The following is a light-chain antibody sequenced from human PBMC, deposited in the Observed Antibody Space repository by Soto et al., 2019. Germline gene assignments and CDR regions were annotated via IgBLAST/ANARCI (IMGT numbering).Light chain of an antibody. CDR1: QSVSSY. J-gene: IGKJ5*01. V-gene: IGKV3-11*01. CDR2: NAS. Sequence: EIVLTQSPATLSLSPGERATLSCRASQSVSSYLVWYQQKSGQAPRLLIYNASNRATGIPARFSGSGSGTDFTLTISSLEPEDFAVYYCRQRSDWPITFGQGTRLEIK. CDR3: RQRSDWPIT.